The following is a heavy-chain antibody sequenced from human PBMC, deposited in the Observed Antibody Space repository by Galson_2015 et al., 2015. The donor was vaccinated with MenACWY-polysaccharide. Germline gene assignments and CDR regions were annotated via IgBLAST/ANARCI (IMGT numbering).Heavy chain of an antibody. D-gene: IGHD3-10*01. V-gene: IGHV3-23*01. CDR3: VKSGLGNLGYSMVRGVDY. Sequence: SLRLSCAASGFTFSSYSMNWVRQDPGKGLEWVSGLSASGDKTYYADSVKGRFTISRDNPKNTLYLRMNSLRAEDTAIYHCVKSGLGNLGYSMVRGVDYWGRGTLATVSS. CDR1: GFTFSSYS. CDR2: LSASGDKT. J-gene: IGHJ4*02.